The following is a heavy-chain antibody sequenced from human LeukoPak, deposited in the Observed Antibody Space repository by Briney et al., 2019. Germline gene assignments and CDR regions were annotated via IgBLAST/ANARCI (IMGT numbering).Heavy chain of an antibody. D-gene: IGHD3-9*01. CDR3: ARGVRYFDWLSSGGYYYYMDV. V-gene: IGHV1-8*01. J-gene: IGHJ6*03. CDR2: MNPNSGNT. CDR1: GYTFTSYD. Sequence: ASVKVSCKASGYTFTSYDINWVRQATGQGLEWMGWMNPNSGNTGYAQKFQGRVTMTRNTSISTAYMALSSLRSEDTAVYYCARGVRYFDWLSSGGYYYYMDVWGKGTTVTISS.